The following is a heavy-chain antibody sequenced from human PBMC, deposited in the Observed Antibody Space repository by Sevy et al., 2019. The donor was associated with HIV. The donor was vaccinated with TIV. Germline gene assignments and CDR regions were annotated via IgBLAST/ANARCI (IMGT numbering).Heavy chain of an antibody. D-gene: IGHD1-26*01. CDR3: VRALLKADSL. CDR2: INEDGSTK. Sequence: GGSLRLSCAASGFNIRAHWMLWVRQAQGKGLEWVANINEDGSTKYYLDSVKGRFTISRDNAENSAFLQMNSLRVEDTAVYYCVRALLKADSLWGQGTLVTVSS. CDR1: GFNIRAHW. V-gene: IGHV3-7*01. J-gene: IGHJ4*02.